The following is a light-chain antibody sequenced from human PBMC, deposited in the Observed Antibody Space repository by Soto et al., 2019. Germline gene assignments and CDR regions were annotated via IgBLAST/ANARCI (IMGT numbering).Light chain of an antibody. CDR3: QQYGSPPSLT. J-gene: IGKJ4*01. Sequence: EIVLTQSPRTLSLSPGERATLSCRASQSVSSSYLAWYQQKPGQAPRLLIYGASSRATGIPDRFSGSGSGTDFTLTISRLEPEDFAVYYCQQYGSPPSLTFGGGTKVEIK. CDR2: GAS. V-gene: IGKV3-20*01. CDR1: QSVSSSY.